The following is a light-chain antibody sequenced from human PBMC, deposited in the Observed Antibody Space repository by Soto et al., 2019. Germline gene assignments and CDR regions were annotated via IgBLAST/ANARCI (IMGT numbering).Light chain of an antibody. Sequence: TLSVSPGERATLSCRASQSVSSNLAWYQQKPGQAPRLFIYGASTRATGIPARFSGSGSGTEFTLTISSLQSEDSAVYYCEHYNDYPRTVGQGTKLDIK. CDR1: QSVSSN. CDR2: GAS. J-gene: IGKJ1*01. CDR3: EHYNDYPRT. V-gene: IGKV3-15*01.